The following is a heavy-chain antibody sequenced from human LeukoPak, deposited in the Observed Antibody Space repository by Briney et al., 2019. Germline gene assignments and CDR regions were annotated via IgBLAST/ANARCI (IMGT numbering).Heavy chain of an antibody. D-gene: IGHD1-26*01. V-gene: IGHV3-7*01. CDR2: IKEDGSAK. CDR1: GFTFSKSW. J-gene: IGHJ5*02. CDR3: ARAPRLLPWFDP. Sequence: GGSLRLSCAASGFTFSKSWMSWLRQTPEKGLEWVANIKEDGSAKYYVDSVKGRFTISRDNAKNSLYLQMNSLRAEDTAVYYCARAPRLLPWFDPWGQGTLVTVSS.